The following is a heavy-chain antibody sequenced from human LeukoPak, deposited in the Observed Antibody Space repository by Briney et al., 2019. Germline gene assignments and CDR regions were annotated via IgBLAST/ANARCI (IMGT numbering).Heavy chain of an antibody. V-gene: IGHV4-4*02. D-gene: IGHD3-22*01. Sequence: SETLSLTCAVSGGSISSSNWWSWVRQPPGKGLEWIGEIYHSGSTNYNPSLKSRVTISVDKSKNQFSLKLSSVTAADTAVYYCARRGMIVVANTAPYFDYWGQGTLVTVSS. CDR2: IYHSGST. CDR3: ARRGMIVVANTAPYFDY. CDR1: GGSISSSNW. J-gene: IGHJ4*02.